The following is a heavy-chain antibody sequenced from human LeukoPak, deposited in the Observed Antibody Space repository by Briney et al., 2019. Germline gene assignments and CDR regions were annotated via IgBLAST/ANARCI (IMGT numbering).Heavy chain of an antibody. J-gene: IGHJ3*02. V-gene: IGHV4-59*08. CDR3: ARPRDGYTIDAFDI. CDR2: IYYSGST. CDR1: GFTVSRYY. D-gene: IGHD5-24*01. Sequence: GSLRLSCAASGFTVSRYYWSWIRQPPGKGLEWIGYIYYSGSTNYNPSLKSRVTISVDTSKNQFSLKLSSVTAADTAVYYCARPRDGYTIDAFDIWGQGTMVTVSS.